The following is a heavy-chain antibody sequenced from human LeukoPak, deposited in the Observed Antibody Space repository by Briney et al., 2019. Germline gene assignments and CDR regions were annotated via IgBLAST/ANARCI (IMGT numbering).Heavy chain of an antibody. V-gene: IGHV4-61*01. CDR2: IYYSGST. D-gene: IGHD3-10*01. J-gene: IGHJ4*02. CDR3: ARAKTYGSGSDY. Sequence: SETLSLTCTVSGGSISSGSYYWSWIRQPPGKRLEWIGYIYYSGSTNYNPSLKSRVTISVDTSKNQFSLKLSSVTAADTAVYYCARAKTYGSGSDYWGQGTLVTVSS. CDR1: GGSISSGSYY.